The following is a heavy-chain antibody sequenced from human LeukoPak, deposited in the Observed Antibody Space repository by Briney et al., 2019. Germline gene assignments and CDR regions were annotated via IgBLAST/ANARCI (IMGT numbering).Heavy chain of an antibody. J-gene: IGHJ4*02. CDR1: GGSFSGYY. V-gene: IGHV4-34*01. CDR2: INHSGST. D-gene: IGHD4-11*01. CDR3: ARHWDDYSNQG. Sequence: SETLSLTCAVYGGSFSGYYWSWLRQPPGKGLEWIGEINHSGSTNYNPSLKSRVTISVDTSKNQFSLKLSSVTAADTAVYYCARHWDDYSNQGWGQGTLVTVSS.